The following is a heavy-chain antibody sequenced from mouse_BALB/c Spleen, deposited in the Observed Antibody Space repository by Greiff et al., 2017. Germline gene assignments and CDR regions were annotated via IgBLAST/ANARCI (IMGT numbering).Heavy chain of an antibody. CDR2: ISYDGSN. CDR1: GYSITSGYY. D-gene: IGHD1-2*01. Sequence: EVKLVESGPGLVKPSQSLSLTCSVTGYSITSGYYWNWIRQFPGNKLEWMGYISYDGSNNYNQTLKNRISITRDTSKNKFFLKLNSVTTEDTATYYCSRDDYGYYFDYWGQGTTLTVSS. V-gene: IGHV3-6*02. J-gene: IGHJ2*01. CDR3: SRDDYGYYFDY.